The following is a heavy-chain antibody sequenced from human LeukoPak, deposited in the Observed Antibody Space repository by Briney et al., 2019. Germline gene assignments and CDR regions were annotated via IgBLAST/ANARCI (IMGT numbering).Heavy chain of an antibody. CDR2: TYYRSKLYN. D-gene: IGHD6-13*01. J-gene: IGHJ6*03. V-gene: IGHV6-1*01. Sequence: SQTLSLTCAISGDSVSSNSAAWNWIRQSPSRGLEWLGRTYYRSKLYNDYAVSVKSRITINPATSKNQFSLQLNSVTPEDTAVYYCARGAAAPPYYYYYMDVWAKGTTVTISS. CDR3: ARGAAAPPYYYYYMDV. CDR1: GDSVSSNSAA.